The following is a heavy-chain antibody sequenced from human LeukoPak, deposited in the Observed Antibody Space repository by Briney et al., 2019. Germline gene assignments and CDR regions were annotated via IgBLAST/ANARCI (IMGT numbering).Heavy chain of an antibody. Sequence: ASVKVSCKASGYTFTSYYMHWVRQAPGQGLEGMGIINPSGGSTTYAPKFQGRVTMTRDASTSTVYMELSSLRSEDTAVYYCARDPGRGGLDYWGQGTLVTVSS. CDR2: INPSGGST. J-gene: IGHJ4*02. V-gene: IGHV1-46*01. CDR1: GYTFTSYY. CDR3: ARDPGRGGLDY. D-gene: IGHD3-10*01.